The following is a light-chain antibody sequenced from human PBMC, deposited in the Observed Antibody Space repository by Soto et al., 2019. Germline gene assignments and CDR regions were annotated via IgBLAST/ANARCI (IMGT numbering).Light chain of an antibody. J-gene: IGKJ5*01. CDR3: QQINSYPQT. CDR2: AAF. V-gene: IGKV1-9*01. CDR1: QGIGTY. Sequence: IQLTQSPSSLSASVGDRVTISFRASQGIGTYLDWYQQKPGKAPKLLIYAAFTLHSGVPARFSGSRSGTDFTLTISSLQPEDFATYYCQQINSYPQTFGQGTRLEIK.